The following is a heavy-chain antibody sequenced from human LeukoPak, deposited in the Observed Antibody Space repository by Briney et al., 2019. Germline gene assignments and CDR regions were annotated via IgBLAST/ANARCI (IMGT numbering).Heavy chain of an antibody. CDR2: ISSSSAYI. Sequence: PGGSLRLSCVASGFTFSSYIMHWVRQAPGTGLEWVSSISSSSAYIYYADSVRGRLTISRDNAKNSLYLQINSLRAEDTAVYYCARGGAGNAFDIWGQGTTVTVSS. J-gene: IGHJ3*02. CDR3: ARGGAGNAFDI. D-gene: IGHD4/OR15-4a*01. CDR1: GFTFSSYI. V-gene: IGHV3-21*01.